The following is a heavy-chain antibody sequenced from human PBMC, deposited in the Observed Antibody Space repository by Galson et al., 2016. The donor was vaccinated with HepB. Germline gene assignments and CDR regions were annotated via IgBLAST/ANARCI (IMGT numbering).Heavy chain of an antibody. V-gene: IGHV3-30*03. D-gene: IGHD2/OR15-2a*01. CDR3: ARRHEYCPPVGCSVDY. Sequence: SLRLSCAASGFTFSNYGMHWVRQAPGKGPEWVAADSMDGRRKFYADSVKVRFTISRDNSHSMLFLQMSSLRADDTAVYYCARRHEYCPPVGCSVDYWGQGTLVSVSS. J-gene: IGHJ4*02. CDR1: GFTFSNYG. CDR2: DSMDGRRK.